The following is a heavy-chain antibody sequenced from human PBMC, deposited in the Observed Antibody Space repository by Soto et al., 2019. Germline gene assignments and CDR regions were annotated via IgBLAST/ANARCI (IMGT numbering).Heavy chain of an antibody. D-gene: IGHD3-9*01. J-gene: IGHJ6*03. CDR1: GYTFTSCA. V-gene: IGHV1-3*01. CDR2: INAGNGNT. Sequence: ASVKVSCKASGYTFTSCAMHWVRQAPGQRLEWMGWINAGNGNTKYSQKFQGRVTITRDTSASTAYMELSSLRSEDTAVYYCAREPYDILTGFPPYYYYYMDVWGKGTKVTVSS. CDR3: AREPYDILTGFPPYYYYYMDV.